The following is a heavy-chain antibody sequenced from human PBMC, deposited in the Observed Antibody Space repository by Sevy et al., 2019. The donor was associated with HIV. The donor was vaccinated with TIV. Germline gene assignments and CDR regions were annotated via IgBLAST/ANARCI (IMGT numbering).Heavy chain of an antibody. CDR2: ISYDGSNK. CDR3: AREGGEIAARPDQLPFDY. V-gene: IGHV3-30-3*01. Sequence: GGSLRLSCAASGLTFSSYAMHWVRQAPGKGLEWVAVISYDGSNKYYADSVKGRFTISRDNSKNTLYLQMNSLRAEDTAVYYCAREGGEIAARPDQLPFDYWGQGTLVTVSS. CDR1: GLTFSSYA. J-gene: IGHJ4*02. D-gene: IGHD6-6*01.